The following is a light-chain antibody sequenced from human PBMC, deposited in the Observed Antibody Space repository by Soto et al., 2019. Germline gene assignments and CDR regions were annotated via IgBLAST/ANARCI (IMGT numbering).Light chain of an antibody. CDR1: SSNIGAGYD. CDR3: QSYDSSLRGWV. V-gene: IGLV1-40*01. CDR2: GNS. Sequence: QSVLTQPPSVSGAPGQRVTISCTGSSSNIGAGYDGHWYQQLPGTAPKLLIYGNSNRPSGVPDRFSGSKSGTSASLAITGLQAEHEADYYCQSYDSSLRGWVFGGGTKLTVL. J-gene: IGLJ3*02.